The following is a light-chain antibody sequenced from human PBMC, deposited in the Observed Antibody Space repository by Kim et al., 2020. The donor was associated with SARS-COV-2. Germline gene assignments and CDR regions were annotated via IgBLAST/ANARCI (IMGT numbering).Light chain of an antibody. J-gene: IGKJ2*01. CDR1: QSVSSSY. V-gene: IGKV3-20*01. CDR3: QQYGSSPYT. Sequence: PGERATLSCRASQSVSSSYLAWYQQKPGQAPRLLIYGASSRATGIPDRFSGSGSGTDFTLTISRLEPEDFAVYYCQQYGSSPYTFGQGTKLEI. CDR2: GAS.